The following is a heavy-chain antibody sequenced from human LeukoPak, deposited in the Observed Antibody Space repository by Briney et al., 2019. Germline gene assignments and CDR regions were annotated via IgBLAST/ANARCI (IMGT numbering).Heavy chain of an antibody. V-gene: IGHV4-4*02. D-gene: IGHD1-1*01. J-gene: IGHJ4*02. CDR1: GGSISSSNW. CDR2: IYHSGST. Sequence: SGTLSLTCAVSGGSISSSNWWSWVRQPPGKGLEWIGEIYHSGSTNYNPSLKSRVTISVDTSKNQFSLELSSVTAADTAVYYCARTLDDGTLDYWGQGTLVTVSS. CDR3: ARTLDDGTLDY.